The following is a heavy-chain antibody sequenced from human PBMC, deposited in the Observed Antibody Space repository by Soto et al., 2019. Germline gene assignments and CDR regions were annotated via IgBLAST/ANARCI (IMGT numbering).Heavy chain of an antibody. Sequence: GGSLKLSCAASGFTFSGYGMHWVRQAPGKGLEWVAVISYDGSNKYYADSVKGRFTISRDNSKNTLYLQMNSLRAEDTAVYYCAKDREDGYNYGAFDIWGQGTMVTVSS. V-gene: IGHV3-30*18. CDR1: GFTFSGYG. CDR2: ISYDGSNK. CDR3: AKDREDGYNYGAFDI. J-gene: IGHJ3*02. D-gene: IGHD5-12*01.